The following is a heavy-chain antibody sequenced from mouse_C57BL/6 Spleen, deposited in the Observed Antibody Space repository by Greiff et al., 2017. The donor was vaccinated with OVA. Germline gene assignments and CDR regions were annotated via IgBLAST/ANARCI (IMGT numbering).Heavy chain of an antibody. J-gene: IGHJ2*01. CDR3: ARSDSTGYFDY. V-gene: IGHV1-81*01. CDR1: GYTFTSYG. Sequence: QVQLQQSGAELARPGASVKLSCKASGYTFTSYGISWVKQRTGQGLEWIGEIYPRSGNTYYNEKFKGKATLTADKSSSTAYIELRSLTSEDSAVDFCARSDSTGYFDYWGQGTTLTVSS. CDR2: IYPRSGNT.